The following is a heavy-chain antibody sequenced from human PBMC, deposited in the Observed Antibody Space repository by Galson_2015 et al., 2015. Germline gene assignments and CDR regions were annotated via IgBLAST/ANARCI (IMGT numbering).Heavy chain of an antibody. CDR3: ATDGSYYDY. Sequence: SLRLSCAASGFTFSSYGMHWVRQAPGKGLEWVAVISYDGSNKYYADSVKGRFTISRDNSKNTLYLQMNSLRAEDTAVYYCATDGSYYDYSGQGTLVTVSS. CDR2: ISYDGSNK. J-gene: IGHJ4*02. D-gene: IGHD1-26*01. CDR1: GFTFSSYG. V-gene: IGHV3-30*03.